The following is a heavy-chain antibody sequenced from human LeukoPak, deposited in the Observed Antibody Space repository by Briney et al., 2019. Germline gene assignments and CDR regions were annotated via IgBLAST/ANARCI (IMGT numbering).Heavy chain of an antibody. Sequence: ASVKVSCKASGYTFTSYGTSWVRQAPGQGLEWMGWISAYNGNTNYAQKLQGRVTMTTDTSTSTAYMELRSLRSDDTAVYYCARDLLVGATRGNWFDPWGQGTLVTVSS. CDR1: GYTFTSYG. J-gene: IGHJ5*02. CDR2: ISAYNGNT. D-gene: IGHD1-26*01. CDR3: ARDLLVGATRGNWFDP. V-gene: IGHV1-18*01.